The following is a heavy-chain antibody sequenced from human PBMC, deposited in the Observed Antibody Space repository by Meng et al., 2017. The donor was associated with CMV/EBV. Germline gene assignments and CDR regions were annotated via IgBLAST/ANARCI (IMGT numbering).Heavy chain of an antibody. V-gene: IGHV3-21*04. CDR2: ISCSSSYI. Sequence: GESLKISCAASGFTFSRYSMNWVRQAPGKGLEWVSSISCSSSYIYYADSVKGRFTISRDNAKNSLYLQMNSLRAEDTAVYYCARYLSIAAQFPREGMDVWGQGTTVTVSS. CDR3: ARYLSIAAQFPREGMDV. J-gene: IGHJ6*02. CDR1: GFTFSRYS. D-gene: IGHD6-13*01.